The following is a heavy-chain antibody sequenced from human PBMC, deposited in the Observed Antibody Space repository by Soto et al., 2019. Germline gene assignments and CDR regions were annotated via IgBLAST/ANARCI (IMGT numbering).Heavy chain of an antibody. Sequence: EVQMSASGGGVVQPGESLRLSCVAPDFSFTSYAMTWVRLPPGKGLQWVAALSHDGGNIYYGDSVRGRFTISRDNSKNTLYLQMHSLKGEDTAVYFCAKQMGTWVDTAIDFWGEGTQVTVSS. CDR1: DFSFTSYA. V-gene: IGHV3-23*01. D-gene: IGHD5-18*01. CDR3: AKQMGTWVDTAIDF. CDR2: LSHDGGNI. J-gene: IGHJ4*02.